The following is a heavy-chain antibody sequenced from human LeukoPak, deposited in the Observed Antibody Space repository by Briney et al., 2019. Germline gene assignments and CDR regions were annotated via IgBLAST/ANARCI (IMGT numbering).Heavy chain of an antibody. CDR1: GFTFDTYS. CDR2: ISSSSSYI. V-gene: IGHV3-21*01. D-gene: IGHD1-1*01. Sequence: PGGSLRLSCAASGFTFDTYSMNWVRPAPGKGLEWVSSISSSSSYIYYADSVKGRFTISRDNAKNSLYLQMNSLRAEDTAVYYCARSPGATWSFDYWGRGTLVTVSS. J-gene: IGHJ4*02. CDR3: ARSPGATWSFDY.